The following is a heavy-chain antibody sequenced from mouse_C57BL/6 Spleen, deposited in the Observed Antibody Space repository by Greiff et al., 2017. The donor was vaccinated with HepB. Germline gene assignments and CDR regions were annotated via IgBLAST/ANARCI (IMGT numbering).Heavy chain of an antibody. D-gene: IGHD2-4*01. CDR3: TRRSFNYYDYDWFAY. CDR1: GYTFTDYE. CDR2: IDPETGGT. Sequence: QVQLKQSGAELVRPGASVTLSCKASGYTFTDYEMHWVKQTPVHGLEWIGAIDPETGGTAYNQKFKGKAILTADKSSSTAYMELRSLTSEDSAVYYCTRRSFNYYDYDWFAYWGQGTLVTVSA. J-gene: IGHJ3*01. V-gene: IGHV1-15*01.